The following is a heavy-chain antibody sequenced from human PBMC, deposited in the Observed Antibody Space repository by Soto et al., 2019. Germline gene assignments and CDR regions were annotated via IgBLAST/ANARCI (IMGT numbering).Heavy chain of an antibody. CDR2: ISGSGGST. CDR1: GFTFSSYA. D-gene: IGHD4-17*01. J-gene: IGHJ6*02. V-gene: IGHV3-23*01. CDR3: AKEFNDYGDYGDLYDYYYGMDV. Sequence: GGSLRLSCAASGFTFSSYAMSWVRQAPGKGLEWVSAISGSGGSTYYADAVKGRLNISRDNSKNTLYLQMNSLRAEDTAVYYCAKEFNDYGDYGDLYDYYYGMDVWGQGTTVTVSS.